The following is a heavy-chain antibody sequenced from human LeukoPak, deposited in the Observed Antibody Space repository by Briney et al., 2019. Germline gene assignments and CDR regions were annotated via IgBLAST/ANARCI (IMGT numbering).Heavy chain of an antibody. CDR1: DYTFTSYG. J-gene: IGHJ6*02. V-gene: IGHV1-18*01. Sequence: ASVKVSCKASDYTFTSYGISWVRQAPGQGLEWMGWISTYNGNTNFAQKLQGRVAMTTETSTSTAYMELRNLRSDDTAVYYCAREVGIAVSSFTVDYYYYGMDVWGQGTTATVSS. CDR3: AREVGIAVSSFTVDYYYYGMDV. D-gene: IGHD4-23*01. CDR2: ISTYNGNT.